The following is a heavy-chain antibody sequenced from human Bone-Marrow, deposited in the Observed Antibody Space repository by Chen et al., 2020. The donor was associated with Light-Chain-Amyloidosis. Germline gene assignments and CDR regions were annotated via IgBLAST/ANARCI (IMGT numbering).Heavy chain of an antibody. CDR1: GGTFSDFC. CDR3: AHLRPPRGDYGDAGDY. J-gene: IGHJ4*02. CDR2: IIPLFRTT. Sequence: QVQLVQSGAEVKKPGSSVKVSCKASGGTFSDFCFGWVWVRQAPGQGLEWMGGIIPLFRTTKYAQNFQGRVSITADKFTNTVYMELSSLRSEDTAVYYCAHLRPPRGDYGDAGDYWGQGTQVTVSS. D-gene: IGHD4-17*01. V-gene: IGHV1-69*06.